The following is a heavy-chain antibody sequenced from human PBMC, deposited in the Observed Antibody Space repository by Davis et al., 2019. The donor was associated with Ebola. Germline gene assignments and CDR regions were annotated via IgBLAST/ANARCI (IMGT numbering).Heavy chain of an antibody. V-gene: IGHV3-23*01. D-gene: IGHD3-22*01. J-gene: IGHJ3*02. Sequence: PGGSLRLSCAASGFTFSSYAMSWVRQAPGKGLEWVSAISGSGGSTYYADSVKGRFTISRDNSKNTLYLQMNSLRAEDTAVYYCAKDRLTMIVVVIKNRYDAFDIWGQGTMVTVSS. CDR1: GFTFSSYA. CDR3: AKDRLTMIVVVIKNRYDAFDI. CDR2: ISGSGGST.